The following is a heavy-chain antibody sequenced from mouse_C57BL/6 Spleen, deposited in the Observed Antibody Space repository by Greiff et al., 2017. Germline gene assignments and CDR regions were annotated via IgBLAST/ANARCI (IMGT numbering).Heavy chain of an antibody. CDR3: ASREDYYGSSYGAWFAY. Sequence: VQLQQPGAGLVKPGASVKMSCTASGYTFTSYWITWVQQRPGQGLEWIGDIYPGSGSTNYTEKFKSQDTLAVDTSTSTAYMQLSSLTSEDSAVYYCASREDYYGSSYGAWFAYWGQGTLVTVSA. CDR2: IYPGSGST. J-gene: IGHJ3*01. V-gene: IGHV1-55*01. D-gene: IGHD1-1*01. CDR1: GYTFTSYW.